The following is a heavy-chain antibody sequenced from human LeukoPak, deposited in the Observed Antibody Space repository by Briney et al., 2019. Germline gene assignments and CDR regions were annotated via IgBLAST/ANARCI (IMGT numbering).Heavy chain of an antibody. CDR3: AGLHDSSGYFDY. D-gene: IGHD3-22*01. CDR2: IYYSGST. CDR1: GGSISSSSYY. V-gene: IGHV4-39*01. J-gene: IGHJ4*02. Sequence: SETLSLTCTVSGGSISSSSYYWGWIRQPPGKGLEWIGSIYYSGSTYYNPSLKSRVTISVDTSKNQFSLKLSSVTAADTAVYYCAGLHDSSGYFDYWGQGTLVTVSS.